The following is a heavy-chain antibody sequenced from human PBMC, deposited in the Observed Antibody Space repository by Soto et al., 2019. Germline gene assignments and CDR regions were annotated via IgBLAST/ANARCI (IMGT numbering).Heavy chain of an antibody. Sequence: GGSLRLSCAASGFTFSSYEMNWVRQAPGKGLEWVSYISSSGSTIYYADCVKGRFTISRDNAKNSLYLQMNSLRAEDTAVYYCARDSSSGYYYVSYYYYYGMDVWGQGTTVTVSS. CDR2: ISSSGSTI. D-gene: IGHD3-22*01. V-gene: IGHV3-48*03. CDR3: ARDSSSGYYYVSYYYYYGMDV. J-gene: IGHJ6*02. CDR1: GFTFSSYE.